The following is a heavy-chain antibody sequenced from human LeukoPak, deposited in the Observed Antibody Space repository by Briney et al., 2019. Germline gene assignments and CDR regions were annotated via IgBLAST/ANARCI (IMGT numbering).Heavy chain of an antibody. CDR3: ARTTTWIQLWWFDP. CDR1: GFSFSTYS. V-gene: IGHV3-21*01. J-gene: IGHJ5*02. Sequence: GGSLRLSCAASGFSFSTYSMNWVRQAPGKGLEWVSSISSRSDYIYYADSVKGRFTISRDNAKNSLYLQMNSLRAEDTAVYYCARTTTWIQLWWFDPWGQGTLVTVSS. CDR2: ISSRSDYI. D-gene: IGHD5-18*01.